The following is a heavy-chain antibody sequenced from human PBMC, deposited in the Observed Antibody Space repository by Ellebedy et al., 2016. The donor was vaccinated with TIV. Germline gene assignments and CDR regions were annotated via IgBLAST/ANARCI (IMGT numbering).Heavy chain of an antibody. CDR2: ISSSGTYI. CDR3: AREIGGSSLTG. V-gene: IGHV3-21*01. D-gene: IGHD6-13*01. J-gene: IGHJ4*02. CDR1: GFTFGRYG. Sequence: PGGSLRLSCAASGFTFGRYGMNRVRQAPGKGLEWVSSISSSGTYIHYGDSVKGRFTISRDNAKNSLYLQMNSLRAEDTAMYYCAREIGGSSLTGWGQGTLVTVSS.